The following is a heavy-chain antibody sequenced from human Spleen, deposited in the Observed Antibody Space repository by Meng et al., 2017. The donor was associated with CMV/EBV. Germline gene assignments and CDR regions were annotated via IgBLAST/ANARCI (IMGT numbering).Heavy chain of an antibody. D-gene: IGHD3-10*01. Sequence: GGSLRLSCAASGFTVSTNYMSWVRQAPGKGLEWVSIIYSGAGTYYADSVKGRFTISRDNSKNSLYLQMNSLRADDTAVYYCAITIVRGGGDAFDTWGQGTMVTVSS. J-gene: IGHJ3*02. CDR3: AITIVRGGGDAFDT. CDR2: IYSGAGT. V-gene: IGHV3-66*02. CDR1: GFTVSTNY.